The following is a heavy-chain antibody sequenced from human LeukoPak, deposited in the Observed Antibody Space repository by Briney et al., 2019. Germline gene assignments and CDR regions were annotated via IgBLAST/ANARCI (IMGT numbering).Heavy chain of an antibody. CDR3: ARTGAGYYYYYMDV. V-gene: IGHV4-38-2*02. CDR1: GYSINSGYY. CDR2: IYRSGST. J-gene: IGHJ6*03. Sequence: SETLSLTCTVSGYSINSGYYWGWIRQPLGKGLEWIGTIYRSGSTYPNPSLRGRVTISVDTSKNQFSLKLSSVTAADTAVYYCARTGAGYYYYYMDVWGKGTTVTVSS. D-gene: IGHD1-26*01.